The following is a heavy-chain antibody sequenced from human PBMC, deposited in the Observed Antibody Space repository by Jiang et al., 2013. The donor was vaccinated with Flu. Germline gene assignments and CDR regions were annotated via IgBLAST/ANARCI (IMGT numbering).Heavy chain of an antibody. Sequence: LLKPSETLSLTCTVSGGTMNNFYWSWVRQTPGKELEWIGHIYSTGRTTYNPSLNSRVTISLDTSRNQFSLRLNSVTAADTAVYYCAKHPFYSGSFGYFDPWGQGPWSPSPQ. CDR1: GGTMNNFY. D-gene: IGHD1-26*01. CDR3: AKHPFYSGSFGYFDP. V-gene: IGHV4-59*08. J-gene: IGHJ5*02. CDR2: IYSTGRT.